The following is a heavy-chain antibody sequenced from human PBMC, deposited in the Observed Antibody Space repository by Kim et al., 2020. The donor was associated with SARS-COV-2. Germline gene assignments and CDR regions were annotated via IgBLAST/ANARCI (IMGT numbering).Heavy chain of an antibody. CDR2: IYYSGST. D-gene: IGHD3-22*01. V-gene: IGHV4-59*08. CDR1: GGSISSYY. CDR3: ATNHYDSRGYYPNWFDP. Sequence: SETLSLTCTVSGGSISSYYWHWIRQPPGKGLEWIGKIYYSGSTKYNPSLKSRVTISVDTSKNQFSLDLSSVTAADTAVYYCATNHYDSRGYYPNWFDPWCQGTLVTVSS. J-gene: IGHJ5*02.